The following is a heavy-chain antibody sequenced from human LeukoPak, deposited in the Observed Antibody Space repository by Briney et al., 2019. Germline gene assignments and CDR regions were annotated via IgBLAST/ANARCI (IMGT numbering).Heavy chain of an antibody. J-gene: IGHJ4*02. CDR3: AKQWDSYGYGAFDY. Sequence: GGSLRLSCAASGFTFSSYAMSWVRQAPGKGLEWVSAISGSGGSTYYADSVKGRFTISRDNSKNTLYQQMNSLKAEDTAVYYCAKQWDSYGYGAFDYWGQGTLVTVSS. V-gene: IGHV3-23*01. CDR2: ISGSGGST. D-gene: IGHD5-18*01. CDR1: GFTFSSYA.